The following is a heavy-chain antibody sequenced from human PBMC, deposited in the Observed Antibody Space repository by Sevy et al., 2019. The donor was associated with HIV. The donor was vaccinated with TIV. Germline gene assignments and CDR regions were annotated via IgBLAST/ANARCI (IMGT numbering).Heavy chain of an antibody. CDR1: GGSVTSGNYY. Sequence: SETLSLTCTVSGGSVTSGNYYWTWIRQPPGKGLEWIGYISYSGNTKYNPSLKSRVIISVDTSKTQFSLTLSSVTAADTAVYHCARVREAIYYIGMDVWGQGTTVTVSS. CDR3: ARVREAIYYIGMDV. J-gene: IGHJ6*02. CDR2: ISYSGNT. V-gene: IGHV4-61*01.